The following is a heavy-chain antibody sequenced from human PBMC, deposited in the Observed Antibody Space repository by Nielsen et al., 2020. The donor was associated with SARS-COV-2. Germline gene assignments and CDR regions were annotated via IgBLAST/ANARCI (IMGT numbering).Heavy chain of an antibody. V-gene: IGHV3-7*05. CDR1: GFTFSSYW. CDR3: ARDHSSSWYSSFWFDP. Sequence: GESLKISCAASGFTFSSYWMSWVRQAPGKGLEWVANIKQDGSEKYYVDSVKGRLTISRDNAKNSLYLQMNSLRAEDTAVYYCARDHSSSWYSSFWFDPWGQGALVTVSS. D-gene: IGHD6-13*01. CDR2: IKQDGSEK. J-gene: IGHJ5*02.